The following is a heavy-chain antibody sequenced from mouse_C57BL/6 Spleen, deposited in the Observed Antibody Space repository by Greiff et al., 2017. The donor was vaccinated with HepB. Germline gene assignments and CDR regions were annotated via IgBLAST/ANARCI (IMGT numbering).Heavy chain of an antibody. CDR1: GFNIKDDY. D-gene: IGHD1-1*01. CDR3: TCSDFDY. V-gene: IGHV14-4*01. CDR2: IDPENGDT. J-gene: IGHJ2*01. Sequence: EVKLQESGAELVRPGASVKLSCTASGFNIKDDYMHWVKQRPEQGLEWIGWIDPENGDTEYASKFQGKATITADTSSNTAYLQLSSLTSEDTAVYYCTCSDFDYWGQGTTLTVSS.